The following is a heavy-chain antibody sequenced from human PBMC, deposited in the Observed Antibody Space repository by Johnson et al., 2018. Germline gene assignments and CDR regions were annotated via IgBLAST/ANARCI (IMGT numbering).Heavy chain of an antibody. CDR2: ISASGATS. CDR1: GFTFSSFP. V-gene: IGHV3-23*04. J-gene: IGHJ1*01. D-gene: IGHD3-22*01. Sequence: VQLVQSGGGLVQPGGSLRLSCAASGFTFSSFPMTWVRQAPGEGLEWVSTISASGATSYYPDSVKGRFTGSRDNSKNTLYLQMSSLRVEDTAIYYCAEGSSGDYGGRLQHWGQGTLGSVS. CDR3: AEGSSGDYGGRLQH.